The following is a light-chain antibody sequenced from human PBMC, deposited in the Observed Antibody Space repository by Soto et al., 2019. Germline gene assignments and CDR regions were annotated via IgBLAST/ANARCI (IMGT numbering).Light chain of an antibody. CDR3: GTWDSSLSDVV. J-gene: IGLJ2*01. Sequence: QSVLTQPPSVSAAPGQKVTISCSGSSSNIGNNYVSWYQQLPGTAPKLLIYENNKRPSWIPDRFSGSKSGTSATLGITGLQTGDEADYYCGTWDSSLSDVVFGGGTKLTVL. V-gene: IGLV1-51*02. CDR1: SSNIGNNY. CDR2: ENN.